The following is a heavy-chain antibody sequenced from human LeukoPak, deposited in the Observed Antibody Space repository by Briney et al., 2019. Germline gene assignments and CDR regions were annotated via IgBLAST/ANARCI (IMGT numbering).Heavy chain of an antibody. CDR3: ARSGNGYCISGGCEGWSDP. Sequence: GESLKISCKASGYRFTSYWIGWVRQMPGKGLEWMGIIYPSDSDIRYSPSFQGQVTISVDKSITTAYLQWSSLKASDTAMYYCARSGNGYCISGGCEGWSDPWGQGTLVTVSS. CDR2: IYPSDSDI. V-gene: IGHV5-51*01. D-gene: IGHD2-2*03. J-gene: IGHJ5*02. CDR1: GYRFTSYW.